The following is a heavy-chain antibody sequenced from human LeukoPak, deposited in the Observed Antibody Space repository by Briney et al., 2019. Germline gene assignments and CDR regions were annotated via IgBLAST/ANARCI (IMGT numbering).Heavy chain of an antibody. CDR2: IYPGDSDT. CDR3: GRLRDGYSDY. V-gene: IGHV5-51*01. CDR1: GYTSTSFW. Sequence: GESLKISCKGSGYTSTSFWIGWVRQMPGKGLEWMGIIYPGDSDTRYSPSLQGQVTISADKSISTAYLQWNSLKASDTAIYYCGRLRDGYSDYWGQGTLVTVSS. D-gene: IGHD5-24*01. J-gene: IGHJ4*02.